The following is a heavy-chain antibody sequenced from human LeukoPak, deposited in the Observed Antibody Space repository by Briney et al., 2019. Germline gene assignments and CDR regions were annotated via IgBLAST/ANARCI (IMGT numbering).Heavy chain of an antibody. Sequence: GESLKISCKASGYSFTTYWIGWVRQMPGKGLEWMGIIYPGDSDTRYSPSFQGQVTISADKSISAAYLQWSSLKASDTAMYYCARLRGRIAAPFDYWGQGTLVTVSS. V-gene: IGHV5-51*01. CDR2: IYPGDSDT. CDR1: GYSFTTYW. D-gene: IGHD6-13*01. CDR3: ARLRGRIAAPFDY. J-gene: IGHJ4*02.